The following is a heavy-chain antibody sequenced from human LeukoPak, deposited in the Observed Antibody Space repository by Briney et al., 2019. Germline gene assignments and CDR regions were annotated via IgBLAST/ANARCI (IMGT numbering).Heavy chain of an antibody. D-gene: IGHD3-10*01. CDR2: INHSGST. V-gene: IGHV4-34*01. CDR3: AREKRMTVVRGVINRFDP. CDR1: GGSFSGYY. Sequence: KPSETLSLTCAVYGGSFSGYYWSWIRQPPGKGLEWIGEINHSGSTNYNPSLKSRVTISVDTSKNQFSLKLSSVTAADTAVHYCAREKRMTVVRGVINRFDPWGQGTLVTVSS. J-gene: IGHJ5*02.